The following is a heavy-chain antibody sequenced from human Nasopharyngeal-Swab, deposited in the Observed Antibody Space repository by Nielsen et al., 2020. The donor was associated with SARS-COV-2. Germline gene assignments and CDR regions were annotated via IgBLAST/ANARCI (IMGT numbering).Heavy chain of an antibody. D-gene: IGHD5-24*01. V-gene: IGHV5-51*01. CDR1: GYSFTSYW. CDR2: IYPGNSEI. J-gene: IGHJ5*02. CDR3: ARRAARDGYNYEVDP. Sequence: KVSCKGSGYSFTSYWIGWVRQMPGKGLEWMGIIYPGNSEIAYSPSFQGQVTISADKSINTAYLQWNSLRASDTAMYFCARRAARDGYNYEVDPWGQGTLVTVSS.